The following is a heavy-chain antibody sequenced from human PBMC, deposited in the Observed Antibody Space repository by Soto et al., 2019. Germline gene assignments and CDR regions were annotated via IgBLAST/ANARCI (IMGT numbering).Heavy chain of an antibody. CDR2: IIPIFGTA. CDR1: GGTFSSYA. Sequence: QVQLVQSGAEVKKPGSSVKVSCKASGGTFSSYAISWVRQAPGQGLEWMGGIIPIFGTANYAQKFQGRVTITADESTSTAYMELSSLRAEDTAVYYCAREPRWGWNYGGHAFDIWGQGTMVTVSS. J-gene: IGHJ3*02. CDR3: AREPRWGWNYGGHAFDI. D-gene: IGHD1-7*01. V-gene: IGHV1-69*01.